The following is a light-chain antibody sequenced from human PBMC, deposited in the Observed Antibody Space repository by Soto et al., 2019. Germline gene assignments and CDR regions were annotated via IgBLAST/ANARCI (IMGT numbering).Light chain of an antibody. CDR3: SSYTSSSTLVV. CDR2: EVS. V-gene: IGLV2-14*01. CDR1: SSAVGGYNY. Sequence: QSALTQPASVSGSPGQSITISCTGTSSAVGGYNYVSWYQQHPGKAPKLMIYEVSNRPSGVSNRFSGSKSGNTASLTISGLQAEDEADYYCSSYTSSSTLVVFGGGTKVTVL. J-gene: IGLJ2*01.